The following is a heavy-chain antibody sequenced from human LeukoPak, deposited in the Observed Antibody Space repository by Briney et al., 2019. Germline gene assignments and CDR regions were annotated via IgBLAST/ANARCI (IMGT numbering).Heavy chain of an antibody. CDR2: ISSSSYI. J-gene: IGHJ4*02. CDR1: GFTFSSYS. V-gene: IGHV3-21*01. Sequence: GGSLRLSCAASGFTFSSYSMNWVRQAPGKGLEWVSSISSSSYIYYADSVKGRFTISRDNAKNSLYLQMNSLRAEDTAVYYCARDSTMIVVVNYWGQGTLVTVSS. CDR3: ARDSTMIVVVNY. D-gene: IGHD3-22*01.